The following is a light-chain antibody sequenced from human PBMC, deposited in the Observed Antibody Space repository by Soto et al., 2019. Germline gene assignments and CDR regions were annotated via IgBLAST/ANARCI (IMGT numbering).Light chain of an antibody. CDR1: QSVSGW. CDR3: QHYNSYSET. Sequence: DIQMTQSPSTLSASGGDTVAVTCRASQSVSGWLAWYQQKPGEAPKLLIYDASSLESGVPSRFTGSGSGTEFTLTINSLQPDDFATYYCQHYNSYSETFGQGTKVDI. CDR2: DAS. J-gene: IGKJ1*01. V-gene: IGKV1-5*01.